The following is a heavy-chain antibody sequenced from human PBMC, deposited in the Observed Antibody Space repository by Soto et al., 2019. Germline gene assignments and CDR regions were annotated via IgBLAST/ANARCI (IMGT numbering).Heavy chain of an antibody. V-gene: IGHV3-30*18. CDR2: ISYEGISK. J-gene: IGHJ6*02. CDR3: AKEIGAAGDPVSSFGLDV. D-gene: IGHD6-13*01. CDR1: GLTFSIYG. Sequence: QVQLVEAGGGVVQPGRSLRLSCAVSGLTFSIYGMHWVRQAPGKGLEWLAFISYEGISKYYADPVKGRFTISRDNSRNTLYLQMNSLRPGDTAVYYCAKEIGAAGDPVSSFGLDVWGQGTTVTVSS.